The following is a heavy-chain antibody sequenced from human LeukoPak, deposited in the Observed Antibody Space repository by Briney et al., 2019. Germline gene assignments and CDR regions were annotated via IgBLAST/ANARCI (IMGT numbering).Heavy chain of an antibody. CDR2: IYYSGST. V-gene: IGHV4-39*07. Sequence: SETLSLTCTVSGGSISSSSYYWGWIRQPPGKGLEWIGSIYYSGSTYYNPSLKSRVTISVDTSKNQFSLKLSSVTAADTAVYYGARLIPLGFGELSSWSAPWGKGTLVTVS. J-gene: IGHJ5*02. CDR3: ARLIPLGFGELSSWSAP. D-gene: IGHD3-10*01. CDR1: GGSISSSSYY.